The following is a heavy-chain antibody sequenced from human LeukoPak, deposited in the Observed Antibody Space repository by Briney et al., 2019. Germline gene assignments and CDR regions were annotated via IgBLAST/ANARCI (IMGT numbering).Heavy chain of an antibody. V-gene: IGHV3-21*01. CDR1: GFTFSSYS. Sequence: GGSLRLSCAASGFTFSSYSMNWVRQAPGKGLEWVSSISSSSSYIYYADSVKGRFTISRDNAKNSLYLQMNSLRAEDTAVYYCARDLEHSYAPIWGQGTLVTVSS. CDR2: ISSSSSYI. CDR3: ARDLEHSYAPI. J-gene: IGHJ4*02. D-gene: IGHD5-18*01.